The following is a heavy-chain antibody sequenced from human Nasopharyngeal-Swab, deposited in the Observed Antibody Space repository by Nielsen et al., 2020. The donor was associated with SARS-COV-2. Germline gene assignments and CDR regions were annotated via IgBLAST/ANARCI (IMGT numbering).Heavy chain of an antibody. CDR3: ARGPNPHNAFDI. CDR1: GYSFNTYY. V-gene: IGHV1-46*02. CDR2: ISCDDGTR. J-gene: IGHJ3*02. Sequence: ASVTVSCKASGYSFNTYYMHWVRQAPGQALEWMGLISCDDGTRNSAQKFRGRVTMTRDTSTNTVYLDLSSLQSEDTAIYYCARGPNPHNAFDIWGQGTMVTVSS. D-gene: IGHD1-14*01.